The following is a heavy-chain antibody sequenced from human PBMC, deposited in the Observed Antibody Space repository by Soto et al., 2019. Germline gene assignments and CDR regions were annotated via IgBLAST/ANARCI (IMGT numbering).Heavy chain of an antibody. D-gene: IGHD2-2*01. Sequence: GASVKVSRKASGYTFTNYGLHLGRPAPGQRLEWMGWINAGNGNTKYSQKFQGRVTITRDTSASTAYMELSSLRSEDTAVYYCARGRYCSSTSCYVRWFDPWGQGTLVTVSS. J-gene: IGHJ5*02. CDR2: INAGNGNT. CDR1: GYTFTNYG. CDR3: ARGRYCSSTSCYVRWFDP. V-gene: IGHV1-3*01.